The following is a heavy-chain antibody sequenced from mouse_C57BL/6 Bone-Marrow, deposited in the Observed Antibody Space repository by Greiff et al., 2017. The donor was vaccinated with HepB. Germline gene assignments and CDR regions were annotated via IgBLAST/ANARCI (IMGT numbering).Heavy chain of an antibody. CDR2: INPSSGYT. CDR3: ARWLITTLVSPDY. J-gene: IGHJ2*01. Sequence: VQLQQSGAELAKPGASVKLSCKASGYTFTSYWMHWVKQRPGPGLEWIGYINPSSGYTKYNQKFKDNASLTADKSAHAAYMQLSSLTYEYSAVYYGARWLITTLVSPDYWGQGTTLTVSS. CDR1: GYTFTSYW. D-gene: IGHD1-1*01. V-gene: IGHV1-7*01.